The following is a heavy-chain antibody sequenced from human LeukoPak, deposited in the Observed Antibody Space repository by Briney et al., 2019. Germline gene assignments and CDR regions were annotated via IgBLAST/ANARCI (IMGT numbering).Heavy chain of an antibody. V-gene: IGHV4-59*01. CDR3: ARVGYFDWYHFDY. Sequence: SETLSLTCTVSGVSISSYYWSWIRQPPGKGLEWIGYIYYSGSTNYNPSLKSRVTISVDTSKNQFSLKLSSVTAADTAVYYCARVGYFDWYHFDYWGQGTLVTVSS. D-gene: IGHD3-9*01. CDR2: IYYSGST. CDR1: GVSISSYY. J-gene: IGHJ4*02.